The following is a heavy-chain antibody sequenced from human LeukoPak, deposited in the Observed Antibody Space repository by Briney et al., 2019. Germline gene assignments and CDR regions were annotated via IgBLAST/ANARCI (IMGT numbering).Heavy chain of an antibody. CDR1: GFTFSSYA. J-gene: IGHJ4*02. Sequence: GGSLRLSCAASGFTFSSYAMSWVRQAPGKGLEWVSAISGSGGSTYYADSVKGRFTISRDNSKNTLYMQMNSLRAEDAAVYYCAKDPLTAWELPFDYWGQGTLVTVSS. D-gene: IGHD1-26*01. CDR2: ISGSGGST. V-gene: IGHV3-23*01. CDR3: AKDPLTAWELPFDY.